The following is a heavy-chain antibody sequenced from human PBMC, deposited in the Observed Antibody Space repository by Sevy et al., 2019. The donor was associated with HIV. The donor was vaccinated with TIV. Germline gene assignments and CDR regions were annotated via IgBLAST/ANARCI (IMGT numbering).Heavy chain of an antibody. D-gene: IGHD6-6*01. Sequence: ASVKVSCKASGYTFTGYYMHWVRPAPGQGLEWMGRINPNSGGTNYAQKFQARVTMTRDTSISTAYMELSRLRSDDTAVYYCARDSSSSSDFDYWGQGTLVTVSS. CDR3: ARDSSSSSDFDY. J-gene: IGHJ4*02. CDR1: GYTFTGYY. CDR2: INPNSGGT. V-gene: IGHV1-2*06.